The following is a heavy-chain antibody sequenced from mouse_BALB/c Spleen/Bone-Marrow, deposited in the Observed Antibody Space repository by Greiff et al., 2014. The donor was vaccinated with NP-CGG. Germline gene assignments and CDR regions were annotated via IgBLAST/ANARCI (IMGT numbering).Heavy chain of an antibody. CDR2: ISSGSSTI. Sequence: VMLVESGGGLVQPGGSRKLSCAASGFTFSSFGIHWVRQAPEKGLEWVAYISSGSSTIYYADTVKGRFTISRDNPKNTLFPQMTSLRSEDTAMYYCARSGYGDYYAMDYWGQGTSVTVSS. CDR3: ARSGYGDYYAMDY. V-gene: IGHV5-17*02. D-gene: IGHD2-10*02. J-gene: IGHJ4*01. CDR1: GFTFSSFG.